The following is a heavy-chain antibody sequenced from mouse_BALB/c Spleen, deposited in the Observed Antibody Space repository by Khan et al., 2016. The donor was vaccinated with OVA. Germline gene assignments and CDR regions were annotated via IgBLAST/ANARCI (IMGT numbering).Heavy chain of an antibody. CDR1: GDSITSGY. V-gene: IGHV3-8*02. D-gene: IGHD2-14*01. CDR3: ARSTYRYAFAY. CDR2: MIYSGNT. Sequence: VQLKESGPSLVKPSQTLSLTCSVTGDSITSGYWSWIRKFPGNKLEYMGYMIYSGNTYYNPSLNSRISITRHTSKNQYYLQLNSVTTADTATYYCARSTYRYAFAYWGQGTLVTVSA. J-gene: IGHJ3*01.